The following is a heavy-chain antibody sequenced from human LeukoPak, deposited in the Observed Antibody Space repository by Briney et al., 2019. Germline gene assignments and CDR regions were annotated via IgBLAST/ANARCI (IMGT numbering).Heavy chain of an antibody. D-gene: IGHD3-10*01. Sequence: GGSLRLSCAASGSTFSSYAMSWVRQAPGKGLEWVSAISGSGGSTYYADSVKGRFTISRDNSKNTLYLQMNSLRAEDTAVYYCAKAAYYYGSGSSGDYWGQGTLVTVSS. CDR2: ISGSGGST. V-gene: IGHV3-23*01. CDR3: AKAAYYYGSGSSGDY. J-gene: IGHJ4*02. CDR1: GSTFSSYA.